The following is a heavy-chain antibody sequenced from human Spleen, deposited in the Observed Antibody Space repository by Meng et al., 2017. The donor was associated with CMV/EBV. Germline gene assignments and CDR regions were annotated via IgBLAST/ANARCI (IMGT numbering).Heavy chain of an antibody. CDR3: AGSYGYCSSTSCSYYYYAMDV. CDR1: GGSISSNNYY. J-gene: IGHJ6*02. D-gene: IGHD2-2*01. V-gene: IGHV4-39*07. Sequence: SETLSLTCTVSGGSISSNNYYWGWIRQPPGKELEWIGSFYYSGSTYYNPSLKSRVTISVDTSKNQFSLKLSSVTAADTAVYYCAGSYGYCSSTSCSYYYYAMDVWGQGTTVTAS. CDR2: FYYSGST.